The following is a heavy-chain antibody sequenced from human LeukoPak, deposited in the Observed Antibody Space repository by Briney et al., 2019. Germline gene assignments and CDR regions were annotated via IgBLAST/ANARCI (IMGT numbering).Heavy chain of an antibody. J-gene: IGHJ5*02. Sequence: ASVKVSCKASGYTFTSYDINWVRQATGQGLEWMGWINPNSGGTNYAQKFQGRVTMTRDTSISTAYMELSRLRSDDTAVYYCARPDDSSTVTTEYNWFDPWGQGTLVTVSS. CDR2: INPNSGGT. V-gene: IGHV1-2*02. D-gene: IGHD4-17*01. CDR3: ARPDDSSTVTTEYNWFDP. CDR1: GYTFTSYD.